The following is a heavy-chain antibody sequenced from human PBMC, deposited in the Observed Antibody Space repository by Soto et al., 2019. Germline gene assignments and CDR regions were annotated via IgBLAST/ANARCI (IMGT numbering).Heavy chain of an antibody. J-gene: IGHJ4*02. D-gene: IGHD6-13*01. CDR1: GFTVSSNY. CDR2: IYSGGRT. V-gene: IGHV3-53*01. Sequence: EVQLVESGGGLIQPGGSLRLSCAASGFTVSSNYMSWVRQAPGKGLEWVSVIYSGGRTYYADSVKGRFTISRDNSKNTLYLQMNSLRAEDTAVYYCAKDQGSSWDEIDYWGQGTLVTVSS. CDR3: AKDQGSSWDEIDY.